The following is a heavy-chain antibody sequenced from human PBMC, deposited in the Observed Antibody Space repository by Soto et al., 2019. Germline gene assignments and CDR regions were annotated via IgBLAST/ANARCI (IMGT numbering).Heavy chain of an antibody. V-gene: IGHV4-59*01. Sequence: SISSYYWSWIRQPPGKGLEWIGYIYYSGSTNYNPSLKSRVTISVDTSKNQFSLKLSSVTAADTAVYYCARRYGSSFDYWGQGTLVTVSS. J-gene: IGHJ4*02. CDR3: ARRYGSSFDY. CDR1: SISSYY. CDR2: IYYSGST. D-gene: IGHD4-17*01.